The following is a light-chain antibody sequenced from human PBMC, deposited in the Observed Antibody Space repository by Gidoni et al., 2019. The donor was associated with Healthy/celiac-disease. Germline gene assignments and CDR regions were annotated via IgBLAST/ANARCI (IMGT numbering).Light chain of an antibody. CDR3: QPYYSYPWT. J-gene: IGKJ1*01. CDR1: QCISSY. Sequence: AIRITQSPSSLTASTGDRVTLTWRASQCISSYLAWIQQKPGKAPKLLIYAASTLPSGVPSRFSGRGSGTDFTLTISCLQSEDFATYFCQPYYSYPWTFGQGTKVEIK. V-gene: IGKV1-8*01. CDR2: AAS.